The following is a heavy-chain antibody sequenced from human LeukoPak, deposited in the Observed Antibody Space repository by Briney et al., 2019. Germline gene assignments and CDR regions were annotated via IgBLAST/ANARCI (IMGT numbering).Heavy chain of an antibody. Sequence: ASVKVSCKASGYTFTSYDINWVRQATGQGLEWMGWMNPNSGNTGYAQKFQGRVTITRNTSISTAYMELSSLRSEDTAVYYCARGRHYYYMDVWGKGTTVAVSS. CDR3: ARGRHYYYMDV. J-gene: IGHJ6*03. V-gene: IGHV1-8*03. CDR2: MNPNSGNT. CDR1: GYTFTSYD.